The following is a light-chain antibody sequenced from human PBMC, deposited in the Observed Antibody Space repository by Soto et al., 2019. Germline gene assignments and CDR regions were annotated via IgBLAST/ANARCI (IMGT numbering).Light chain of an antibody. Sequence: QSALTQPASVSGSPGQSITISCTGTSSDVGGYNYVSWYQQLPGKAPKLLIYEVSNRPSGVSNRFSGSKSGNTASLTISGLQAEDEADYYCSSYSSSNPLYDFGSGTKLTVL. CDR2: EVS. J-gene: IGLJ1*01. CDR3: SSYSSSNPLYD. CDR1: SSDVGGYNY. V-gene: IGLV2-14*01.